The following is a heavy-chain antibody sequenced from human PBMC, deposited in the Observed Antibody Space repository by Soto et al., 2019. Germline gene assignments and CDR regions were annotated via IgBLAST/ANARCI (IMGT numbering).Heavy chain of an antibody. CDR2: MNPNSGNT. D-gene: IGHD3-9*01. CDR1: VYTFTRYD. V-gene: IGHV1-8*01. CDR3: ARAYYDILTGYYMIDY. Sequence: ASVQVSCTSSVYTFTRYDINWVRQATGQGLEWMGWMNPNSGNTGYAQKFQGRVTMTRNTSISTAYMELSSLRSEDTAVYYCARAYYDILTGYYMIDYWGEGTLVTVSS. J-gene: IGHJ4*02.